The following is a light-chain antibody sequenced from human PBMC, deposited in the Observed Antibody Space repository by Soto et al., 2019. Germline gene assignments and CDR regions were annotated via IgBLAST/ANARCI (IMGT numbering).Light chain of an antibody. J-gene: IGKJ5*01. CDR1: QSVSYY. CDR2: DAS. CDR3: QQRADWPIT. V-gene: IGKV3-11*01. Sequence: EIVLTQSPATLSLSPGERATLSCRASQSVSYYLAWYQQKPGQAPRLLIYDASNRATGIPARFSGSGSGTDFTLTISSLEPDDFAVYYCQQRADWPITFGQGTRLEIK.